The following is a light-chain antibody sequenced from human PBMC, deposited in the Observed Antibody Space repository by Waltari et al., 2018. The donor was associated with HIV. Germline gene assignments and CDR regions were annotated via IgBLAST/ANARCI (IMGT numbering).Light chain of an antibody. CDR3: QAWGTSNVV. J-gene: IGLJ2*01. CDR2: QET. Sequence: SFELTQPPSASLSPGETASIPCSGDDLGSRYVSWYQQKPGQYPLLVIYQETKRPSGIPERFSGANSGNTGTLTISGTQTMDEADYYCQAWGTSNVVFGGGTKLTVL. CDR1: DLGSRY. V-gene: IGLV3-1*01.